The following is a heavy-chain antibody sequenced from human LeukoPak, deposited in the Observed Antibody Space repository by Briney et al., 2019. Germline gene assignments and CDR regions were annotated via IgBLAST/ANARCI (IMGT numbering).Heavy chain of an antibody. CDR1: GFIFSGYA. Sequence: GGSLRLSCAASGFIFSGYAMHWARQAPGKGLEWVSGISGSAGSTYNADSVKGRFTISRDNSKDTLYLHMNSLRAEDTAVYYCAKSRGSGYHYAPFDNWGQGTLVTVSS. D-gene: IGHD3-22*01. CDR2: ISGSAGST. V-gene: IGHV3-23*01. J-gene: IGHJ4*02. CDR3: AKSRGSGYHYAPFDN.